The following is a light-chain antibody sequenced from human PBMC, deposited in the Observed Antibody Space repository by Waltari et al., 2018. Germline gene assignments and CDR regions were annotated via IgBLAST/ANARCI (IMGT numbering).Light chain of an antibody. J-gene: IGLJ2*01. CDR3: SSYTSTSTLVV. V-gene: IGLV2-14*03. Sequence: QSALTQPAPVSGSPGQSITISCSGTTNDFGTYDTVSWYQHHQGKAPKLIIYDVTHRPSGVSSRFSGSKSGNTASLTVSGLQAEDEADYYCSSYTSTSTLVVFGGGTKLTVL. CDR2: DVT. CDR1: TNDFGTYDT.